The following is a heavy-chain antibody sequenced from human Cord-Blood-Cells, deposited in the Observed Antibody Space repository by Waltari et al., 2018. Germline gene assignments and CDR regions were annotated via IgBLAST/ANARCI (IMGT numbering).Heavy chain of an antibody. CDR2: IITILGIA. CDR1: GCTFRRYA. V-gene: IGHV1-69*10. D-gene: IGHD3-10*01. Sequence: HVQLVHSGAEVQQPGSSVKSYLKASGCTFRRYAISWVRQAPGQGLEWMGGIITILGIANYAQKFQGRGTITADKSTSTAYMELSSLRSEDTAVYYCARDGVNGDYWGQGTLVTVSS. J-gene: IGHJ4*02. CDR3: ARDGVNGDY.